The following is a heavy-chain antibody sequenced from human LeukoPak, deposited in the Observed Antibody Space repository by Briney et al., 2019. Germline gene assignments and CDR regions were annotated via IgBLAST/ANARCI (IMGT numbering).Heavy chain of an antibody. CDR1: GFTFSSYG. D-gene: IGHD5-24*01. V-gene: IGHV3-33*06. CDR2: IWYDGSNK. CDR3: AKSRPRDGYNPYCFDY. J-gene: IGHJ4*02. Sequence: GGSLRLSCAASGFTFSSYGMHWVRQAPGKGLEWVAVIWYDGSNKYYADSVKGRFTISRDNSKNTLYLQMNSLRAEDTAVYYCAKSRPRDGYNPYCFDYWGQGTLVTVSS.